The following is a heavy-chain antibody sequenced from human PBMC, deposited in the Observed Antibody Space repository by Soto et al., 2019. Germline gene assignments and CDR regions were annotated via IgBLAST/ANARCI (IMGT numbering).Heavy chain of an antibody. V-gene: IGHV4-59*08. J-gene: IGHJ4*02. CDR3: ARHATSPSSFDY. Sequence: SETLSLTCTVSGGSLSSYYWSRIRQPPGKGLEWIGYIYYSGSTNYNPSLKSRVTISVDTSKNQFSLKLSSVTAADTAVYYCARHATSPSSFDYWGQGTLDTVSS. CDR2: IYYSGST. D-gene: IGHD2-2*01. CDR1: GGSLSSYY.